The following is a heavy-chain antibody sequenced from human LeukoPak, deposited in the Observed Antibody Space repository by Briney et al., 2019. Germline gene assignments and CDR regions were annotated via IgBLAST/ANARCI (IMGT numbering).Heavy chain of an antibody. Sequence: GESLKISGKGSGYSFTSYWIGWVRQMPGKGLEWMGIIYPGDSDTRYSPSFQGQVTISADKSISTAYLQWRSLKASAPAMNSCARLPPPRRGYSYGLDYWGQGTLVTVSS. CDR2: IYPGDSDT. CDR3: ARLPPPRRGYSYGLDY. CDR1: GYSFTSYW. D-gene: IGHD5-18*01. J-gene: IGHJ4*02. V-gene: IGHV5-51*01.